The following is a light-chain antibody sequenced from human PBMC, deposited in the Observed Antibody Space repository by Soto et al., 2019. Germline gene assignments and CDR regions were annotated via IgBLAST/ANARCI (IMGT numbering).Light chain of an antibody. CDR3: SSYTSSSPLVL. Sequence: QSALTQPASVSGSPGQSITISCTGSTSDVGGCDYVSWYQQHPGKAPKVMIYEVNNRPSGVSNRFSGSKSGNTASLTISGLQAEDEADYYCSSYTSSSPLVLFGGGTKLTVL. CDR2: EVN. J-gene: IGLJ2*01. CDR1: TSDVGGCDY. V-gene: IGLV2-14*01.